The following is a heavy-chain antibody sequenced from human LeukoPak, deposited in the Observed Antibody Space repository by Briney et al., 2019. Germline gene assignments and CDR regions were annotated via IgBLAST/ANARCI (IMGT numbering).Heavy chain of an antibody. V-gene: IGHV1-8*01. J-gene: IGHJ4*02. CDR3: ARSTFNSVNLDY. D-gene: IGHD4-23*01. CDR1: GYTFCSYD. CDR2: MNPNSGNT. Sequence: ASVKVCCKASGYTFCSYDIKWMRQATGQGLEWMGWMNPNSGNTGYAQKFQGRVTMTRNTSISTAYMELSSLRSEDTAVYYCARSTFNSVNLDYWGQGTLVTVSS.